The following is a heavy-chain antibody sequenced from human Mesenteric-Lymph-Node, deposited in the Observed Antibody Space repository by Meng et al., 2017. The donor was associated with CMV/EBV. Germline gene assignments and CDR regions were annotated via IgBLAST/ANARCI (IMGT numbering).Heavy chain of an antibody. CDR3: AIRGRVDTSVVFDY. J-gene: IGHJ4*02. D-gene: IGHD5-18*01. CDR2: ITHSGST. V-gene: IGHV4-34*01. CDR1: GGSFSGHY. Sequence: SQTLSLTCGVYGGSFSGHYWSWIRQPPGKGLEWIGEITHSGSTNYNTSLKSRVTISGDTSKNQFSLKLSSVTAADTAVYYCAIRGRVDTSVVFDYWGQGTPVTVSS.